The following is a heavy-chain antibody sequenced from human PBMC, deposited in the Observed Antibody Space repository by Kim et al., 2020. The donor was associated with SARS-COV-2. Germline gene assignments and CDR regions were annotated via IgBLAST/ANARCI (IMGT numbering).Heavy chain of an antibody. CDR1: GYTFTGYY. Sequence: ASVKVSCKASGYTFTGYYMHWVRQAPGQGLEWMGWINPNSGGTNYAQKFQGWVTMTRDTSISTAYMELSRLRSDDTAVYYCARDPTRTIAVAANGWFDPWGQGALVTVSS. V-gene: IGHV1-2*04. J-gene: IGHJ5*02. CDR2: INPNSGGT. CDR3: ARDPTRTIAVAANGWFDP. D-gene: IGHD6-19*01.